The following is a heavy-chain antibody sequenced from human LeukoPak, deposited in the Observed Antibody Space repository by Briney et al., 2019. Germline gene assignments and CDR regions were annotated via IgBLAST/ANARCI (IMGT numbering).Heavy chain of an antibody. CDR3: ARHGDYTIFGVVNHENWFDP. V-gene: IGHV4-59*08. CDR2: IYYSGST. D-gene: IGHD3-3*01. Sequence: PSETLSLTCTVSGGSISSYYWSWIRQPPGKGLEWIGYIYYSGSTNYNPSLKSRVTISVDTSKNQFSLKLSSVTAADTAVYYCARHGDYTIFGVVNHENWFDPWGQGTLVTVSS. CDR1: GGSISSYY. J-gene: IGHJ5*02.